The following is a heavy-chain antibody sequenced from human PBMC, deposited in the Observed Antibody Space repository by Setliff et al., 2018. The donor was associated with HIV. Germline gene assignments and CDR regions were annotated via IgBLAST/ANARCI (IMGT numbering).Heavy chain of an antibody. CDR3: ARSNSIKGYSYGPDAFDI. D-gene: IGHD5-18*01. CDR1: GGSFSTYY. CDR2: IFYSGST. V-gene: IGHV4-59*01. J-gene: IGHJ3*02. Sequence: PSETLSLTCTVSGGSFSTYYWSWIRQPPGKGLEWIGYIFYSGSTNYNPSLKSRVTISVDSSKNQFSLNLTSVTPADTVVYYCARSNSIKGYSYGPDAFDIWGQGTMVTVSS.